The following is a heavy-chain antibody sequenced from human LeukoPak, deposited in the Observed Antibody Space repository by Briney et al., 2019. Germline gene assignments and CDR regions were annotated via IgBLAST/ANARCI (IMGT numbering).Heavy chain of an antibody. D-gene: IGHD5-18*01. V-gene: IGHV3-48*04. CDR2: ISSDSSTI. CDR1: GFTFSTYA. J-gene: IGHJ4*02. CDR3: ARDQGRYSYGL. Sequence: GGSLRLSCVASGFTFSTYAMNWVRQAPGKGLEWISYISSDSSTIFYADSMKGRFTISRDNAKNSLYLQMNSLRAEDTAVYYCARDQGRYSYGLWGQGTLVTVSS.